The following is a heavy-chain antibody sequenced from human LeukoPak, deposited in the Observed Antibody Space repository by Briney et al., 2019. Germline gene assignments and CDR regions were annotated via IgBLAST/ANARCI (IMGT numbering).Heavy chain of an antibody. Sequence: GGSLRLSCAASGFTFSSYGMHWVRQAPGKGLEWVAFIRYDGSNKYYADSVKSRFTISRDNSKNTLYLQMNSLRVEDTGVYYCARDPGQRGDASAFDIWGQGTMVTVSS. CDR2: IRYDGSNK. J-gene: IGHJ3*02. V-gene: IGHV3-30*02. CDR1: GFTFSSYG. CDR3: ARDPGQRGDASAFDI. D-gene: IGHD6-25*01.